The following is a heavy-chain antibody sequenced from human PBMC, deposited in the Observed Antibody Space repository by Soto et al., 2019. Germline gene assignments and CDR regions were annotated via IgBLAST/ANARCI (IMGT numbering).Heavy chain of an antibody. CDR2: INHSGIT. D-gene: IGHD1-1*01. CDR1: GGSFSGYF. CDR3: VRGPYNYNSRYFDY. Sequence: SDTLSLTCTVSGGSFSGYFWTWIRQPPGKGLEWLAEINHSGITNYNPSVESRVSMSVDTSKNQFSLRLYSVTAADTAVYYCVRGPYNYNSRYFDYWGQGTLVTVSS. V-gene: IGHV4-34*01. J-gene: IGHJ4*02.